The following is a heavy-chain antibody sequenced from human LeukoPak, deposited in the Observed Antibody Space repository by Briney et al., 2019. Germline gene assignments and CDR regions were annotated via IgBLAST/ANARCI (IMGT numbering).Heavy chain of an antibody. V-gene: IGHV1-18*01. Sequence: ASVKVSCKASGYTFTSYGISWVRQAPGQGLEWMGWISAYNGNTNYAQKLQGRVTMTTDTSTSTAYMELSSLRSEDTAVYYCASWVATIDYYYMDVWGKGTTVTVSS. CDR3: ASWVATIDYYYMDV. CDR2: ISAYNGNT. CDR1: GYTFTSYG. D-gene: IGHD5-12*01. J-gene: IGHJ6*03.